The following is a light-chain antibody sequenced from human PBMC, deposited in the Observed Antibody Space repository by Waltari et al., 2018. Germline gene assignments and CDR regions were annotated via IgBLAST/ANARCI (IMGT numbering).Light chain of an antibody. J-gene: IGLJ1*01. Sequence: QSALTQPASVSGSPGQSITISCTGTSSDVGGYNYVSWYQQHPGKAPKLMIYEVSNRPSGVSNRFSGSKSGNTASLTISALQAEDDADYYCSSYTSSSTFYVFGTGTKVTVL. CDR1: SSDVGGYNY. CDR3: SSYTSSSTFYV. CDR2: EVS. V-gene: IGLV2-14*01.